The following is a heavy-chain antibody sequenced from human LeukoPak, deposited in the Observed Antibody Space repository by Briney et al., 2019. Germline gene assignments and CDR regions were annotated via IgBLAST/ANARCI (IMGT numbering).Heavy chain of an antibody. V-gene: IGHV3-21*01. D-gene: IGHD4-23*01. CDR1: GFTFSSYS. CDR2: ISSSSYI. CDR3: ARDPTVGGIYFDY. J-gene: IGHJ4*02. Sequence: GGSLRLSCAASGFTFSSYSMNWVRQAPGKGLEWVSSISSSSYIYYADSVKGRLTISRDNAKNSLYLQMNSLRAEDTAVYYCARDPTVGGIYFDYWGQGTLVTVSS.